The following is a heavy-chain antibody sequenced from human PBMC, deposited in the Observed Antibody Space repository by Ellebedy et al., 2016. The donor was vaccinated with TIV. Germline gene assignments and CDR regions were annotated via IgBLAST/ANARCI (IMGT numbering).Heavy chain of an antibody. Sequence: MPSETLSLTCGVYGVTFSGYYMSWIRQAPGKGLEWLGEINHSGSTNYNPSVKSRITITVGTNREQFSLKLSSVTAADTAIYFCAGAYLGDPNWFDPWGQGIPVIVSS. V-gene: IGHV4-34*08. D-gene: IGHD3-16*01. CDR3: AGAYLGDPNWFDP. CDR2: INHSGST. CDR1: GVTFSGYY. J-gene: IGHJ5*02.